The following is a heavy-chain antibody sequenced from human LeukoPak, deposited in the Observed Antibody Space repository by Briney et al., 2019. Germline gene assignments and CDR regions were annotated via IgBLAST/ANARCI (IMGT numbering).Heavy chain of an antibody. J-gene: IGHJ6*03. V-gene: IGHV1-18*01. D-gene: IGHD6-25*01. Sequence: ASVKVSCKASGYTFTSYGISWVRQAPGQGLEWMGWISAYNGNTNCAQKLQGRVTMTTDTSTSTAYMELRSLRSDDTAVYYCARAPTYSSASPKYYYYYMDVWGKGTTVTVSS. CDR2: ISAYNGNT. CDR1: GYTFTSYG. CDR3: ARAPTYSSASPKYYYYYMDV.